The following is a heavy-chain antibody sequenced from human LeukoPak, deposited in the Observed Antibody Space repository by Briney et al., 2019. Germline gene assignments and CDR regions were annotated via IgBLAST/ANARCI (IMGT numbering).Heavy chain of an antibody. D-gene: IGHD3-22*01. V-gene: IGHV4-61*05. CDR3: ASSTYYYDSSGYQARGYYYYYMDV. Sequence: SETLSLTCTVSGGSISSSSYYWGWIRQPPGKGLEWIGYIYYSGSTNYNPSLKSRVTISVDTSKSQFSLKLSSVTAADTAVYYCASSTYYYDSSGYQARGYYYYYMDVWGKGTTVTVSS. CDR1: GGSISSSSYY. J-gene: IGHJ6*03. CDR2: IYYSGST.